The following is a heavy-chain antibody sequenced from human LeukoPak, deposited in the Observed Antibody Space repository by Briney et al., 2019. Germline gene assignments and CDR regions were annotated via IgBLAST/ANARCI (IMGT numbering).Heavy chain of an antibody. CDR3: ARGYCSSTNCYTATAWFDP. CDR1: GYTFTSYG. J-gene: IGHJ5*02. V-gene: IGHV1-18*01. CDR2: ISAYNGNT. D-gene: IGHD2-2*02. Sequence: GASVKVSCKASGYTFTSYGINWVRQAPGQGLEWMGWISAYNGNTNYAQKFQGRVTMTTDASTNTAYMELRSLRSDDTAVYYCARGYCSSTNCYTATAWFDPWGQGTLVTVSS.